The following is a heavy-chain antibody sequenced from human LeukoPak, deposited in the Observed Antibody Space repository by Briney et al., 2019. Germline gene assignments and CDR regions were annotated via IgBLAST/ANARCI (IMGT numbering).Heavy chain of an antibody. CDR2: IYYSGST. D-gene: IGHD3-10*01. Sequence: SETLSLTCTVSGGSINSGDYYWSWIRQPRGKGLEWIGYIYYSGSTYYNPSLKSRVTISGDTSKNQFSLKLSSVTAADTAVYYCARGGAYYGSGSYYYYFDYWGQGTLVTVSS. CDR1: GGSINSGDYY. CDR3: ARGGAYYGSGSYYYYFDY. J-gene: IGHJ4*02. V-gene: IGHV4-30-4*01.